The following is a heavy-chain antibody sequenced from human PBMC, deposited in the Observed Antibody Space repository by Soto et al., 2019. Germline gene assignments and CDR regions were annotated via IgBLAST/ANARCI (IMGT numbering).Heavy chain of an antibody. CDR3: AREDYRGDWAYCFDF. V-gene: IGHV3-21*01. D-gene: IGHD2-21*02. CDR1: GFTFSSYT. J-gene: IGHJ4*02. CDR2: ISSSGSYI. Sequence: EVQLVESGGGLVKPGGSLRLSCAASGFTFSSYTMNWVRQAPGKGLEWVSTISSSGSYIYYTDSAKGRFTISRDNAKNSLYLQMNSLRAEDTAVYFCAREDYRGDWAYCFDFWGQGTLVTVSS.